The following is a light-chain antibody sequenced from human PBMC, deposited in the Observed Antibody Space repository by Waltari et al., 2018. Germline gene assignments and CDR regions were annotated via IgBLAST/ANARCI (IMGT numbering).Light chain of an antibody. CDR1: QGVSSG. J-gene: IGKJ1*01. CDR3: QQYNDTPLPT. Sequence: EIVLTQSPGTLTASPGDKVTLSCRASQGVSSGLAWYHQKPGHSPRLLVYGASARATGIPARFSGRGSGTDFTLTISSLESEDSGVYYCQQYNDTPLPTFGQGTKVEI. V-gene: IGKV3D-15*01. CDR2: GAS.